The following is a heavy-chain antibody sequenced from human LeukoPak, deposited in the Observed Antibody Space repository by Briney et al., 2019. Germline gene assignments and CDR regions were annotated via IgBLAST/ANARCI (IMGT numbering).Heavy chain of an antibody. CDR2: ISGSGGTT. V-gene: IGHV3-23*01. CDR1: GFTVSRNY. D-gene: IGHD1-1*01. J-gene: IGHJ4*02. CDR3: ARDWNVWYFDY. Sequence: GSLRLSCVASGFTVSRNYMSWVRQAPGKGLEWVSAISGSGGTTYYADSVKGRFTISNDNSKNTLYLQMDSLRAEDTAVYYCARDWNVWYFDYWGQGTLVTVSS.